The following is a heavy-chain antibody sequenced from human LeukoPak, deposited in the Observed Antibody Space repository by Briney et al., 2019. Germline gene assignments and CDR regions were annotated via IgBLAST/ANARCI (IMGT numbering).Heavy chain of an antibody. CDR3: ARDYFASGYYDSSGYYSPWEFDP. D-gene: IGHD3-22*01. CDR2: ISGSGGST. V-gene: IGHV3-23*01. J-gene: IGHJ5*02. Sequence: PGGSLRLSCAASGFTFSSYAMSWVRQAPGKGLEWVSAISGSGGSTYYADSVKGRFTISRDNAKNSLYLQMNSLRAEDTAVYYCARDYFASGYYDSSGYYSPWEFDPWGQGTLVTVSS. CDR1: GFTFSSYA.